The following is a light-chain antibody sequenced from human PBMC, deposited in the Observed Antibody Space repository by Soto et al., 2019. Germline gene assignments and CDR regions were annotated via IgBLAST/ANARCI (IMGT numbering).Light chain of an antibody. V-gene: IGLV4-69*01. CDR1: SGHNSYA. CDR2: LDSDGSH. Sequence: QSVLTQSPSASASLGASVKLTCTLSSGHNSYAIAWHQQQPEKGPRYLMKLDSDGSHSKGDGIPDRFSGSSSGAERYLTISILQSEDEADYYCQNWGTGAAVFGGGTQLTVL. CDR3: QNWGTGAAV. J-gene: IGLJ7*01.